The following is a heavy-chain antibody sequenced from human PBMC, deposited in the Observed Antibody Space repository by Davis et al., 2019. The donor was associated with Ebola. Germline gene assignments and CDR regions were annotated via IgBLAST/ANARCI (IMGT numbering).Heavy chain of an antibody. Sequence: PGGSLRLSCAASGFTFSSYWMHWVRQAPGKGLVWVSRINSDGSSTSYADSVKGRFTISRDNAKNSLYLQMNSLRAEDTALYYCAKDQYGDPLSGHHWFDPWGQGTLVTVSS. D-gene: IGHD4-17*01. CDR1: GFTFSSYW. J-gene: IGHJ5*02. CDR2: INSDGSST. V-gene: IGHV3-74*01. CDR3: AKDQYGDPLSGHHWFDP.